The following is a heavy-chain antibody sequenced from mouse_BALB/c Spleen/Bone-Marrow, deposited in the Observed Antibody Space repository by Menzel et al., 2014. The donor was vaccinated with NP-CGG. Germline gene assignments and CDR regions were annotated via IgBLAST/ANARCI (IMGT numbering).Heavy chain of an antibody. CDR3: VRETPVVADFDY. V-gene: IGHV3-1*02. Sequence: KLQESGPDLVKPSQSLSLTCTVTGYSITSGYGWHWIRQFPGNKLEWMGYIHYSGYTDYNPPLKSRISITRDTSKNQFFLQLNSVTTEDTATYYCVRETPVVADFDYWGQGTTLTVSS. J-gene: IGHJ2*01. D-gene: IGHD1-1*01. CDR2: IHYSGYT. CDR1: GYSITSGYG.